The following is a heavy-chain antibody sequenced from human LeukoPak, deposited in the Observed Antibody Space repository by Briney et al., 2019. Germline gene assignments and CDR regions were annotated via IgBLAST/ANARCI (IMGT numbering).Heavy chain of an antibody. J-gene: IGHJ3*02. V-gene: IGHV4-39*07. CDR2: IYHSGTT. CDR3: ARGLPEQYYDFWSGRKGAFDI. Sequence: PSETLSLTCTVSGGSISNSSYFWGWIRQPPGRGLEWIGSIYHSGTTYYNSSLKSRVTILVDTSKNQFSLKLSSVTAADTTVYYCARGLPEQYYDFWSGRKGAFDIWGQGTMVTVSS. D-gene: IGHD3-3*01. CDR1: GGSISNSSYF.